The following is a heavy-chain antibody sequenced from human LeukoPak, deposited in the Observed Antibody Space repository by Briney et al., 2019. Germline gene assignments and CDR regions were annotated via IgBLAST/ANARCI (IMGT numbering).Heavy chain of an antibody. D-gene: IGHD1-20*01. CDR2: ISPYNGNT. CDR3: ARASTHRYNWKSGQLNDAFDI. Sequence: ASVKVSCKTSGYTFTHYVISWVRQAPGQGLEWMGRISPYNGNTKYAQKLQGRVTMTTDTSTSTAYMELRSLRSDDTAVYYCARASTHRYNWKSGQLNDAFDIWGQGTMVTVSS. CDR1: GYTFTHYV. J-gene: IGHJ3*02. V-gene: IGHV1-18*01.